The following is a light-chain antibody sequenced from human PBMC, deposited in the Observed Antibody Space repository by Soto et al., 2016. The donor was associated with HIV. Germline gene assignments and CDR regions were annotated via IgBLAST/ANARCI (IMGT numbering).Light chain of an antibody. Sequence: SYELTQPPSLSVAPREAARITCGGNNVGSKSVQWYQQKPGQAPVLVVYDDGDRPSGIPERFSGSNSGNTATLTITSVEAGDEADYYCQVWDSSTDHVIFGGGTRLTVL. CDR3: QVWDSSTDHVI. CDR1: NVGSKS. V-gene: IGLV3-21*02. CDR2: DDG. J-gene: IGLJ2*01.